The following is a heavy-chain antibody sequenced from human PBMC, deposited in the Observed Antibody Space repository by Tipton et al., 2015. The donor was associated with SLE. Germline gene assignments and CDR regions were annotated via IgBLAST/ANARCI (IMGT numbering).Heavy chain of an antibody. J-gene: IGHJ3*02. V-gene: IGHV4-61*01. D-gene: IGHD1-26*01. Sequence: TLSLTCTVSGGSISSGSYYWSWIRQPPGKGLEWIGYIYYSGRTNYNPSLKSRVTISVDTSKNQFSLKLSSVTAADTAVYYCARYLVGAKGDAFDIWGHGTMVTVSS. CDR3: ARYLVGAKGDAFDI. CDR2: IYYSGRT. CDR1: GGSISSGSYY.